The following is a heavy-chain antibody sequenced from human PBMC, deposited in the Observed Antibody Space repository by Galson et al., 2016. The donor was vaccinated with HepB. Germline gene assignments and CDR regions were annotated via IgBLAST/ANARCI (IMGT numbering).Heavy chain of an antibody. CDR1: GLTLSTYG. V-gene: IGHV3-30*03. Sequence: SLRLSCAASGLTLSTYGMHWVRQAPGKGLEWVAVILYDGSKKYYADSLKGRFTISRDNAKDSLYLQINSLRGEDTAVYYCARDRGYSGYGAYNWFDPWGQGTLVTVSS. J-gene: IGHJ5*02. CDR3: ARDRGYSGYGAYNWFDP. D-gene: IGHD5-12*01. CDR2: ILYDGSKK.